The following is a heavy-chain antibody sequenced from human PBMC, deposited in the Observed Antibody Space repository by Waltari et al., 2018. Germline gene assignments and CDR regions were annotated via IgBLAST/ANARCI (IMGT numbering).Heavy chain of an antibody. J-gene: IGHJ6*03. CDR3: ARGPGSGANYYYYMDV. CDR1: GGTFSSYA. Sequence: QVQLVQSGAEVKKPGSSVKVSCKASGGTFSSYAISWVRQAPGQGLEWMGGIIPILGIANYAQKFQGRVTMTADKSTSTAYMELSSLRSEDTAVYYCARGPGSGANYYYYMDVWGKGTTVTVSS. D-gene: IGHD3-10*01. CDR2: IIPILGIA. V-gene: IGHV1-69*10.